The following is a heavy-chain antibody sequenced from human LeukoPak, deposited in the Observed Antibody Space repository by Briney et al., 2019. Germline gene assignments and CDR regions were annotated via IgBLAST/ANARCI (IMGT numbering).Heavy chain of an antibody. CDR1: GYTFTGYY. J-gene: IGHJ4*02. D-gene: IGHD3-22*01. Sequence: ASVKVSCKASGYTFTGYYMHWVRQAPGQGLERMGWINPNSGGTNYAQKFQGRVTMTRDTSISTAYMELSRLRPDDTAVYYCARVPYYYDSSGYYHLFDYWGQGTLVTVSS. V-gene: IGHV1-2*02. CDR3: ARVPYYYDSSGYYHLFDY. CDR2: INPNSGGT.